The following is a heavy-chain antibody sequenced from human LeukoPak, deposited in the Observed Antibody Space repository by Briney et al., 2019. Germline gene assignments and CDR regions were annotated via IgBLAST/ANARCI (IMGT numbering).Heavy chain of an antibody. CDR3: ARVRGYCSSTSCYPYYFDY. Sequence: PGGSLSLSCAAPGLIFSGYYMGWIRQAPGKGLEWVSYITSSGSMMYYADSVKGRFTISRDNAKNSLYVQMDSLRAEDTAIHYCARVRGYCSSTSCYPYYFDYWGQGTLVTVSS. CDR2: ITSSGSMM. J-gene: IGHJ4*02. CDR1: GLIFSGYY. V-gene: IGHV3-11*01. D-gene: IGHD2-2*01.